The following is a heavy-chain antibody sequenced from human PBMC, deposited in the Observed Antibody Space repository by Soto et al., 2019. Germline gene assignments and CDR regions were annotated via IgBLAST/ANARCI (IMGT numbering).Heavy chain of an antibody. CDR1: GGSFSGYY. CDR3: ARGLYSSSWSGNWFDP. V-gene: IGHV4-34*01. CDR2: INHSGST. Sequence: SETLSLTCAVYGGSFSGYYWSWIRQPPGKGLEWIGEINHSGSTNYNPSLKSRVTISVDTSKSQFSLKLSSVTAADTAVYYCARGLYSSSWSGNWFDPWGQGTLVTVYS. D-gene: IGHD6-13*01. J-gene: IGHJ5*02.